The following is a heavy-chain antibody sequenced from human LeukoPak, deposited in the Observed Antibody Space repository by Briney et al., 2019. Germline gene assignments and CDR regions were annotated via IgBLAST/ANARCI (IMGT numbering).Heavy chain of an antibody. Sequence: PSETLSLTCTVPGGSISSGGYYWSWIRQHPGKGLEWIGYIYYSGSTYYNPSLKSRVTISVDTSKNQFSLKLSSVTAADTAVYYCARDHYSYYGMDVWGQGTTVTVSS. CDR3: ARDHYSYYGMDV. J-gene: IGHJ6*02. V-gene: IGHV4-31*03. CDR1: GGSISSGGYY. CDR2: IYYSGST.